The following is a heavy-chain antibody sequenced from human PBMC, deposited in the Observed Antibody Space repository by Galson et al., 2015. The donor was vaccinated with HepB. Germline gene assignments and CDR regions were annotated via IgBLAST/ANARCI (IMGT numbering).Heavy chain of an antibody. D-gene: IGHD5-12*01. J-gene: IGHJ3*02. V-gene: IGHV1-18*01. Sequence: SVKVSCKASGYTFTSYGISWVRQAPGQGLEWMGWISAYNGNTNYAQKLQGRVTMTRGTSISTAYMELSRLRSDDTAVYYCARRRQPTRPKGDAFDIWGQGTMVTVSS. CDR2: ISAYNGNT. CDR1: GYTFTSYG. CDR3: ARRRQPTRPKGDAFDI.